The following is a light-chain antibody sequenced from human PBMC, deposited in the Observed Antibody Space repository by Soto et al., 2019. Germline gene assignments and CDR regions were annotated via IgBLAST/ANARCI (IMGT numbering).Light chain of an antibody. Sequence: GMSQSPATLSVYPGERATLSCRASQSVSSNLAWYQQKPGQAPRLLIYGASTRATGIPARFSGSGSGTEFTLTISSLQSEDFAVYYCQQYNQWPPITFGQGTRLE. J-gene: IGKJ5*01. CDR2: GAS. V-gene: IGKV3-15*01. CDR3: QQYNQWPPIT. CDR1: QSVSSN.